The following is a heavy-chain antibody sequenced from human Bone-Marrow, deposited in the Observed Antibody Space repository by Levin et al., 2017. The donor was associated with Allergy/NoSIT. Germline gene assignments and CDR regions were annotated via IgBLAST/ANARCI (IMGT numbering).Heavy chain of an antibody. J-gene: IGHJ4*02. CDR2: IIPDLDIA. D-gene: IGHD3-10*01. CDR1: GGTFSSYR. V-gene: IGHV1-69*04. Sequence: SVKVSCKASGGTFSSYRFSWVRQAPGQGLEWMGRIIPDLDIAKYAQKFQDRVTITADKSTSTAYMDLSSLRSEDTAVYYCAGDYRTSGSYDSWGQGTLVTVSS. CDR3: AGDYRTSGSYDS.